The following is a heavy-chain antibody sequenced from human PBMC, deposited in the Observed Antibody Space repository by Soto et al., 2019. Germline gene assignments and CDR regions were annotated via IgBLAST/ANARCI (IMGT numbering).Heavy chain of an antibody. J-gene: IGHJ5*02. D-gene: IGHD1-1*01. CDR3: VRDGTKTLRDWFDP. CDR1: GATISGYY. V-gene: IGHV4-4*07. CDR2: IYATGTT. Sequence: SETLSLTCTVSGATISGYYWSWIRKSAGKGLEWIGRIYATGTTDYNPSLKSRVMMSVDTSKKQFSLKLGSVTAADTAVYYCVRDGTKTLRDWFDPWGQGISVNVSS.